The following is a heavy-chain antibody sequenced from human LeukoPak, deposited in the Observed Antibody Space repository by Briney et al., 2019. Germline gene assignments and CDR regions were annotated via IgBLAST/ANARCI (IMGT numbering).Heavy chain of an antibody. V-gene: IGHV3-11*01. CDR3: VRGRSVQDAFDI. J-gene: IGHJ3*02. Sequence: GGSLRLSCAASGFTFSGYYMTWIRQAPGKGLEWISYISSSGNTIYYADSVKGRFTISRDNTKNSLYLQMNSLRAEDTAVYYCVRGRSVQDAFDIWGQGTMVTVSP. CDR1: GFTFSGYY. CDR2: ISSSGNTI. D-gene: IGHD1-1*01.